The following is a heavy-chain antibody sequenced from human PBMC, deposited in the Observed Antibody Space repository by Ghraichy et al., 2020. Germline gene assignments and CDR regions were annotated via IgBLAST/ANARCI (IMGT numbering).Heavy chain of an antibody. Sequence: SETLSLTCTVSGGSISSSSYYWGWIRQPPGKGLEWIGSIYYSGSTYYNPSLKSRVTISVDTSKNQFSLKLSSVTAADTAVYYCARGYGSGGSWWFDPWGQGTLVTVSS. D-gene: IGHD3-10*01. CDR1: GGSISSSSYY. CDR3: ARGYGSGGSWWFDP. J-gene: IGHJ5*02. V-gene: IGHV4-39*01. CDR2: IYYSGST.